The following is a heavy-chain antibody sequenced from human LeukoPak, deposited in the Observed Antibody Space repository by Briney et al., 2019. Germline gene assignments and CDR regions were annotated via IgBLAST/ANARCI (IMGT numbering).Heavy chain of an antibody. CDR3: ARSFDI. J-gene: IGHJ3*02. V-gene: IGHV3-48*03. Sequence: GGSLRLSRAASGFTFSSYEMNWVRQAPGKGLEWVSHISNSGGSIYYADSVKGRFTISRDNAKNSLYLQMNSLRAEDTAVYYCARSFDIWGQGTMVTVSS. CDR1: GFTFSSYE. CDR2: ISNSGGSI.